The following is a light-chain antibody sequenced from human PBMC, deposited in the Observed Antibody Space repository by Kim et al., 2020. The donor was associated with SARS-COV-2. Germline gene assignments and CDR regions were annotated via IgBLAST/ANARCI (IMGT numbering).Light chain of an antibody. J-gene: IGKJ2*01. Sequence: DVVMTQSPLSLPVTLGQPASISCRSSQSLVHSDGNTYLNWFQQRPGQSPRRLIYKVSDRDSGVPDRFSGSGSGTDFTLKISGVEAEDVGFYYCMQGTHLMYTFGQGTKLEI. CDR3: MQGTHLMYT. CDR1: QSLVHSDGNTY. CDR2: KVS. V-gene: IGKV2-30*02.